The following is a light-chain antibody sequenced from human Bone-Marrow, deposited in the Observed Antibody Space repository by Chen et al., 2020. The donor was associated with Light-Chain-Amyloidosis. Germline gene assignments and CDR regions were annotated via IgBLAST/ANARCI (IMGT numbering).Light chain of an antibody. CDR1: QTISSNY. CDR2: GSS. Sequence: EIVLTQSPGTLSLSPGEGANLSCRASQTISSNYLTWYQQKFGQAPRLLIYGSSSRATGIPDMFTGSGSGTDFTLTINRLEPEDFAMYYCQLYGTSPLTFGGGTKVEIK. CDR3: QLYGTSPLT. J-gene: IGKJ4*01. V-gene: IGKV3-20*01.